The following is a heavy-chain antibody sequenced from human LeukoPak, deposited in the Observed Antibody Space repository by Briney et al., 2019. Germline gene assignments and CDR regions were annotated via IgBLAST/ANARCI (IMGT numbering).Heavy chain of an antibody. CDR2: IFHSGST. J-gene: IGHJ4*02. D-gene: IGHD2-8*01. V-gene: IGHV4-4*02. Sequence: PSGTLSLTCVVSGASISSGYWWSWVRQPPGKGLEWIGEIFHSGSTNYNPSLRSRVSISVDNSKNQLSLDLNSVTAADTAVYYCARNGVFCIDYWGQGTLVTVSS. CDR1: GASISSGYW. CDR3: ARNGVFCIDY.